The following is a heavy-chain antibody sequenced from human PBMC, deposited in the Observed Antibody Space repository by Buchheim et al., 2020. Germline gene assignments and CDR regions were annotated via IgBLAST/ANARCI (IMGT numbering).Heavy chain of an antibody. J-gene: IGHJ4*02. Sequence: QVQLQESGPGLVKPSETLSLTCTVSGGSISSYYWSWIRQPPGKGLEWIGYIYYSGSTNYNPSLKSRVTISVDTSKNQFSLKLSSVTAADTAVYYCARYSSGWDLDYWGQGTL. CDR3: ARYSSGWDLDY. V-gene: IGHV4-59*01. CDR2: IYYSGST. CDR1: GGSISSYY. D-gene: IGHD6-19*01.